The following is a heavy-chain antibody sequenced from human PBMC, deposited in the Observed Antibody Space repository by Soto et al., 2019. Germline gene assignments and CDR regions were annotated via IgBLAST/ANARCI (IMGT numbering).Heavy chain of an antibody. V-gene: IGHV4-59*01. Sequence: SETLSLTCTVSGGSISSYYWIWIRQPPGKGLEWIGYIYYSGSTNYNPSLKSRVTISVDTSKNQFSLKLSSVTAADTAVYYCARDGRYFDWLLWGQGTLVTVSS. D-gene: IGHD3-9*01. CDR1: GGSISSYY. CDR3: ARDGRYFDWLL. J-gene: IGHJ4*02. CDR2: IYYSGST.